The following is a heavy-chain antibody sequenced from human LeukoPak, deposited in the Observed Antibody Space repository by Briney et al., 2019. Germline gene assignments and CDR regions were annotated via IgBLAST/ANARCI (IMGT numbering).Heavy chain of an antibody. CDR2: ICPDGTVT. CDR1: GFTFSNYC. D-gene: IGHD2-2*01. V-gene: IGHV3-74*01. J-gene: IGHJ4*02. Sequence: GGSLRLSCAASGFTFSNYCMHWVRQIPGKGLVWVSRICPDGTVTNYADSVKGRFTISRDNSKNTLSLLMNSLRAEDTALYYCAKRGSCTSISCLSTTLDSWGQGALVTVSS. CDR3: AKRGSCTSISCLSTTLDS.